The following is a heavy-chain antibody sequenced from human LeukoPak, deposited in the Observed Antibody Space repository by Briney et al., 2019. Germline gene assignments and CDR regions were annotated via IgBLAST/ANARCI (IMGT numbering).Heavy chain of an antibody. D-gene: IGHD2-21*02. CDR2: MNPNTGNA. Sequence: ASVKVSCMTSGNTFTNYDINWLRQATGQGLEWMGWMNPNTGNADSAQKFQGRVTMTRNISISTAYMELSSLRLEDTAVYYCARCTGGDCGGAFDIWGQGTMVTVSS. J-gene: IGHJ3*02. CDR3: ARCTGGDCGGAFDI. CDR1: GNTFTNYD. V-gene: IGHV1-8*01.